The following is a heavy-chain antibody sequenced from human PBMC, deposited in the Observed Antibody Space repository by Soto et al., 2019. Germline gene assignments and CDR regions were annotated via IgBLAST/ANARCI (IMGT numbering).Heavy chain of an antibody. CDR3: AKDDFTDRGEYYFDH. V-gene: IGHV3-23*01. Sequence: DVQLLESGGGLVQPGESLRLSCAASGFSFSNFAMSWVRQAPGKGLEWVSGIGAGGDITFYADSVKGRFGISRDNSKNTVYLQVNSLQAEDTAVYFCAKDDFTDRGEYYFDHWVPGTLVTVSS. CDR1: GFSFSNFA. J-gene: IGHJ4*02. D-gene: IGHD2-21*01. CDR2: IGAGGDIT.